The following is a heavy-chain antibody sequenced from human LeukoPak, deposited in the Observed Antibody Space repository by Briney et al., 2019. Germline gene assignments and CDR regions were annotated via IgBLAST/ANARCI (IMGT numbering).Heavy chain of an antibody. Sequence: SETLSLTCAMHSESSGGDDWTWIRQPPGKGLEWIGEVSPGGSTRYNPSLRSRVTISLDTSRRRFSLRLSSVTAADTGVYYCARDGGTRLGFDPWGQGTLVTVSS. V-gene: IGHV4-34*01. CDR1: SESSGGDD. J-gene: IGHJ5*02. D-gene: IGHD3-16*01. CDR3: ARDGGTRLGFDP. CDR2: VSPGGST.